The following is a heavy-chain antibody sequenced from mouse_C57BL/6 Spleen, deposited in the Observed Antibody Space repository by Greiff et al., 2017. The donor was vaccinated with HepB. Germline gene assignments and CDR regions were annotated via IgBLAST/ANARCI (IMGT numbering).Heavy chain of an antibody. Sequence: QVQLQHPGAELVMPGASVKLSCKASGYTFTSYWMHWVKQRPGQGLEWIGEIDPSDSYTNYNQKFKGKSTLTVDKSSSTAYMQLSSMTSEDSAVYYCARPLSGYSNYAMDYWGQGTSVTVSS. D-gene: IGHD2-5*01. CDR3: ARPLSGYSNYAMDY. J-gene: IGHJ4*01. V-gene: IGHV1-69*01. CDR1: GYTFTSYW. CDR2: IDPSDSYT.